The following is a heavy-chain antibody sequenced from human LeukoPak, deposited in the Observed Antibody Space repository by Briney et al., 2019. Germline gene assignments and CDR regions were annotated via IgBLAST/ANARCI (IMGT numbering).Heavy chain of an antibody. CDR2: INHSGRT. CDR3: ARQGAVAAPYYYYMDV. D-gene: IGHD6-19*01. V-gene: IGHV4-34*01. J-gene: IGHJ6*03. CDR1: GGSFSAYY. Sequence: SETLSLTCAIYGGSFSAYYWSWIRQPPGKGLEGIGEINHSGRTNYNPSLKSRVTISGHTSKNQFSLKLSSVTAADTAVYYCARQGAVAAPYYYYMDVWGKGTTVTVSS.